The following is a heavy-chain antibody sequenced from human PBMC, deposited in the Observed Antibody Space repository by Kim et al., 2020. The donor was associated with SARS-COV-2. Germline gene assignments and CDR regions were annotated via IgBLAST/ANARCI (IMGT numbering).Heavy chain of an antibody. J-gene: IGHJ4*02. CDR3: ARYNSGWTRVYFDY. Sequence: TPPLKSRVTISVDTAKNQFSLKLSSVTAADTAVYYCARYNSGWTRVYFDYWGQGTLVTVSS. D-gene: IGHD6-19*01. V-gene: IGHV4-39*01.